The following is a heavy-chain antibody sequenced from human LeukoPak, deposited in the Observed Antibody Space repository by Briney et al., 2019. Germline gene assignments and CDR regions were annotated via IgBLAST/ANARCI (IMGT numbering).Heavy chain of an antibody. CDR2: MNPNSGNT. D-gene: IGHD5-12*01. Sequence: GASVKVSCKASGGTICSYDTNWVRQATGQGLEWMGWMNPNSGNTGYAQKFQGRVTMTRNTSISTAYMELSSLRSEDTAVYYCARGRNIVATIIGYWGQGTLVTVSS. CDR3: ARGRNIVATIIGY. J-gene: IGHJ4*02. V-gene: IGHV1-8*01. CDR1: GGTICSYD.